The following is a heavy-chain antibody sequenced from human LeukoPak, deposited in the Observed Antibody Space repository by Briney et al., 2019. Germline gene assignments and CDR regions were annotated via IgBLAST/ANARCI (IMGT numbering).Heavy chain of an antibody. Sequence: ASETLSITCAVYGGSFSGYYWSWIRQPPGKGLEWIGEINHSGSTNYNPSLKSRVTISVDTSKNQFSLKLSSVTAADTAVYYCARYCSGGSCIHDALDIWGQGTMVTVSS. D-gene: IGHD2-15*01. CDR1: GGSFSGYY. V-gene: IGHV4-34*01. CDR2: INHSGST. J-gene: IGHJ3*02. CDR3: ARYCSGGSCIHDALDI.